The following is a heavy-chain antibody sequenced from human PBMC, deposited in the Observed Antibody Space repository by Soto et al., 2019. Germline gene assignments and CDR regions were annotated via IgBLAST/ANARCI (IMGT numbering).Heavy chain of an antibody. CDR1: GGSISSGGYY. J-gene: IGHJ4*02. CDR2: IYYSGST. Sequence: QVQLQESGPGLVKPSQTLSLTCTVSGGSISSGGYYWSWIRQHPGKGLEWIGYIYYSGSTYYNPSRNRRVTIPAHTSKNQFSLKLSSVTAADTAVYYCAIYIAAAHFPQYWGQGTLVTVSS. D-gene: IGHD6-13*01. CDR3: AIYIAAAHFPQY. V-gene: IGHV4-31*03.